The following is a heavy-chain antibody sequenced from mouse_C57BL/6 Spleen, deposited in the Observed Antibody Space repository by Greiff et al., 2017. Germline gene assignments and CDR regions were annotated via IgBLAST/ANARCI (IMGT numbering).Heavy chain of an antibody. Sequence: VQGVESGAELARPGASVKLSCKASGYTFTSYGISWVKQRTGQGLEWIGEIYPRSGNTYYNEKFKGKATLTADKSSSTAYMELRSLTSEYSAVYFCAPPYEDAMDYWGQGTSVTVSS. CDR2: IYPRSGNT. V-gene: IGHV1-81*01. D-gene: IGHD2-3*01. J-gene: IGHJ4*01. CDR3: APPYEDAMDY. CDR1: GYTFTSYG.